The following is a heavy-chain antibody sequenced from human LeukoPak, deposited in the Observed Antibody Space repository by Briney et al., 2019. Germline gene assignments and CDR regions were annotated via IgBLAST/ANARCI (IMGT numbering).Heavy chain of an antibody. D-gene: IGHD5-18*01. CDR3: TSDTVHRAVGIDY. J-gene: IGHJ4*02. V-gene: IGHV3-53*01. CDR2: IYSGGST. Sequence: PGGSLRLSCEASGFTVSSNYMSWVRQAPGKGLEWVSVIYSGGSTYYADSVKGRFTIARDNAKNTLYLQMNSLRAEDTAVYYCTSDTVHRAVGIDYWGQGTLVTVSS. CDR1: GFTVSSNY.